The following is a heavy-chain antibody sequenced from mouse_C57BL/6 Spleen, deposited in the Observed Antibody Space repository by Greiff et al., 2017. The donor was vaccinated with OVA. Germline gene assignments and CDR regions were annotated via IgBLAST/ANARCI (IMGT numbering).Heavy chain of an antibody. CDR2: ISYDGSN. CDR1: GYSITSGYY. CDR3: ARDPYYGSSSFAY. Sequence: VQLKESGPGLVKPSQSLSLTCSVTGYSITSGYYWNWIRQFPGNKLEWMGYISYDGSNNYNPSLKNRISITRDTSKNQFFLKLNSVTTEDTATYYCARDPYYGSSSFAYWGQGTLVTVSA. V-gene: IGHV3-6*01. J-gene: IGHJ3*01. D-gene: IGHD1-1*01.